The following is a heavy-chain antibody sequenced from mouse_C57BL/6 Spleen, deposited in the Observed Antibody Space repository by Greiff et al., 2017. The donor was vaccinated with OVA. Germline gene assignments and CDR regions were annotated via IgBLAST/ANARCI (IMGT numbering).Heavy chain of an antibody. J-gene: IGHJ3*01. CDR2: IHPNSGST. D-gene: IGHD3-2*02. Sequence: QVQLQQPGAELVKPGASVKLSCKASGYTFTSYWMHWVKQRPGQGLEWIGMIHPNSGSTNYNEKFKSKATLTVDKSSSTAYMQLSSLTSEDSAVYYCARWGSSGYWFAYWGQGTLVTVSA. V-gene: IGHV1-64*01. CDR1: GYTFTSYW. CDR3: ARWGSSGYWFAY.